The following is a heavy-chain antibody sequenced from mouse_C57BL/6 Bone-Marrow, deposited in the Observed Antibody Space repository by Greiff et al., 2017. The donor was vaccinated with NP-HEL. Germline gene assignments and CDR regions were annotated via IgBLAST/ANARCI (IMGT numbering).Heavy chain of an antibody. CDR2: INYDGSST. CDR3: ARVRLYAMDY. CDR1: GFTFSDYY. D-gene: IGHD2-4*01. J-gene: IGHJ4*01. Sequence: EVQLVESEGGLVQPGSSMKLSCTASGFTFSDYYMAWVRQVPEKGLEWVANINYDGSSTYYLDSLKSRFIISRDNAKNILYLQMSSLKSEDTATYYCARVRLYAMDYWGQGTSVTVSS. V-gene: IGHV5-16*01.